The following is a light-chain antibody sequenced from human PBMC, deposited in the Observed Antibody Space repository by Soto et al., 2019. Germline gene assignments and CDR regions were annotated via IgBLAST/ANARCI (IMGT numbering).Light chain of an antibody. CDR2: GAS. V-gene: IGKV3-20*01. CDR3: QQYGSSPSIT. Sequence: DILLTQSPGTLSLSPGERATLSCRASQSVSTNYLAWYQQKPGRAPRLLIYGASSRVTGIPGRFTGSGSGTDFTLTISRLEPEDFAVYYCQQYGSSPSITFGQGTRLEIK. J-gene: IGKJ5*01. CDR1: QSVSTNY.